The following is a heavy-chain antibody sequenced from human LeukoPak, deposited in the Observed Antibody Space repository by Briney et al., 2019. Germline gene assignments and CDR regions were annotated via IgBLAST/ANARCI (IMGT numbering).Heavy chain of an antibody. CDR2: IIAILGIA. V-gene: IGHV1-69*04. CDR1: GGTFSIDA. J-gene: IGHJ2*01. Sequence: SVNVSCKASGGTFSIDAISWVRQAPGQGLDWMGRIIAILGIANYAQKFQGRVTITADKSTSTAFMELSTLRSEDTAVYYCARAEDDYGGKVGTWYFDLWGRGTLVTVSS. D-gene: IGHD4-23*01. CDR3: ARAEDDYGGKVGTWYFDL.